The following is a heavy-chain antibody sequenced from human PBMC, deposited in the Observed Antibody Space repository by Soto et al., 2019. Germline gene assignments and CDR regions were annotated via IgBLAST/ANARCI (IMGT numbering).Heavy chain of an antibody. CDR3: AREGIIAVAPGGWFDP. J-gene: IGHJ5*02. CDR1: GYTFTSYA. D-gene: IGHD6-19*01. CDR2: INAGNGNT. V-gene: IGHV1-3*01. Sequence: WASVKVSCKASGYTFTSYAMHWVRQAPGQRLEWMGWINAGNGNTKYSQKFQGRVTITRDTSASTAYMELSSLRSEDTAVYYCAREGIIAVAPGGWFDPWGQGTLVTVSS.